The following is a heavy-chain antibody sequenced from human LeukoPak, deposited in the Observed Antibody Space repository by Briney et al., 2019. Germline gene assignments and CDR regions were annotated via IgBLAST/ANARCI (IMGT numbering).Heavy chain of an antibody. J-gene: IGHJ5*02. CDR2: ISAYNGNT. D-gene: IGHD3-10*01. Sequence: GASVKVSCKASGYTFTSYYMYWVRQAPGQGLEWMGWISAYNGNTNYAQKLQGRVTMTTDTSTSTAYMELRSLRSDDTAVYYCAYAPYYGSGSYCCWFDPWGQGTLVTVSS. CDR3: AYAPYYGSGSYCCWFDP. CDR1: GYTFTSYY. V-gene: IGHV1-18*04.